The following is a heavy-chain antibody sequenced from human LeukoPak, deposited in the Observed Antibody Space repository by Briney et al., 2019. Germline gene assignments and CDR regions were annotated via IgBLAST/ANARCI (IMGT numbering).Heavy chain of an antibody. Sequence: GGSLTLSCAASGFTFSGSAMHWVRQASGKGLEWVGRIRSNANSYATAYAASVKGRFTISRDDSKNTAYLQMNSLKTEDTAVYYCTRHLDSTVVVPAAWPGGYYYYMDVWGKGTTVTVSS. CDR2: IRSNANSYAT. CDR1: GFTFSGSA. J-gene: IGHJ6*03. V-gene: IGHV3-73*01. CDR3: TRHLDSTVVVPAAWPGGYYYYMDV. D-gene: IGHD2-2*01.